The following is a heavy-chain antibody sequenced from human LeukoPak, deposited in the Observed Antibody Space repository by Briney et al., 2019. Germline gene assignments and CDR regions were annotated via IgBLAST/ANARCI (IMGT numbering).Heavy chain of an antibody. Sequence: ASVKVSCKASGYTFTGYYMHWVRQAPGQGLEWMGWINPNSGGTNYAQKFQGGVTMTRDTSISTAYMELSRLRSDDTAVYYCARDTPMVRGAYYYYYYMDVWGKGTTVTISS. V-gene: IGHV1-2*02. CDR2: INPNSGGT. CDR3: ARDTPMVRGAYYYYYYMDV. CDR1: GYTFTGYY. D-gene: IGHD3-10*01. J-gene: IGHJ6*03.